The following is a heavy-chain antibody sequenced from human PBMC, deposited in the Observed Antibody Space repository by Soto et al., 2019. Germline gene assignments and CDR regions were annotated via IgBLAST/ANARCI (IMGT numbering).Heavy chain of an antibody. V-gene: IGHV1-18*01. CDR1: GYTFTSYG. CDR2: ISAYNGNT. CDR3: ARDEGYDFWSGYTDFDY. Sequence: QVQLVQSGAEVKKPGASVKVSCKASGYTFTSYGISWVRQAPGQGLEWMGWISAYNGNTNYAQKLQGRVTMTTNTSTSTAYMELRSLRSDDTAVYYCARDEGYDFWSGYTDFDYWGQGTLVTVSS. J-gene: IGHJ4*02. D-gene: IGHD3-3*01.